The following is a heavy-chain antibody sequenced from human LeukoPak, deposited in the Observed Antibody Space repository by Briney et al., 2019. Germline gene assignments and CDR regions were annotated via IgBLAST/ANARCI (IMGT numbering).Heavy chain of an antibody. CDR3: ARGRPPPYYYDSSGSSFRY. Sequence: SETLSPTCTVSGGSISSRSYNWGWIRQPPGKGLEWIGNIHYSGSTYHNPSLKSRVTISVDTSKNQFSLKLSSVTAADTAVYYCARGRPPPYYYDSSGSSFRYWGQGTLVTVSS. CDR2: IHYSGST. J-gene: IGHJ4*02. CDR1: GGSISSRSYN. V-gene: IGHV4-39*01. D-gene: IGHD3-22*01.